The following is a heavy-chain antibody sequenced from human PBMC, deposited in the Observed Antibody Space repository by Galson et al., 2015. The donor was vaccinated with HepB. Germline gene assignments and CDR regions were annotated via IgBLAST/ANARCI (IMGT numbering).Heavy chain of an antibody. CDR2: ISTYNGFT. CDR1: DYTFTNYG. J-gene: IGHJ6*02. V-gene: IGHV1-18*04. Sequence: QSGAEVKKPEESLKTSCKASDYTFTNYGISWVRQAPGQGLEWMGWISTYNGFTKYAQKFQGRVTMTRDTSTSTAYMELRSLRSDDTAVYYCARPRRRMTTILGVARGGMDVWGQGTTVSVSS. D-gene: IGHD3-3*01. CDR3: ARPRRRMTTILGVARGGMDV.